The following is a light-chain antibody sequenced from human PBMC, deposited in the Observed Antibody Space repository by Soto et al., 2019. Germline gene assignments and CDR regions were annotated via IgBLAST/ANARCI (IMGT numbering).Light chain of an antibody. V-gene: IGLV3-21*04. Sequence: SYELTQPPSVSVAPGKTARITCGGNNIGSKSVHWYQQKPGQAPVLVIYYDSDRPSGIPERFSGSNSGNTATLTISRVGAGDEADYYCQVWDSSSVVVFGGGTQLTVL. CDR2: YDS. J-gene: IGLJ2*01. CDR1: NIGSKS. CDR3: QVWDSSSVVV.